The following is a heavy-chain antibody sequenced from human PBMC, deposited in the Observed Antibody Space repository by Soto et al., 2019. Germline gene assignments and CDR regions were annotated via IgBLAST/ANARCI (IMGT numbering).Heavy chain of an antibody. CDR1: GGSISSYY. V-gene: IGHV4-59*01. Sequence: SETLSLTCTVSGGSISSYYWSWIRQPPGKGLEWIGYIYYSGSTNYNPSLKSRVTISVDTSKNQFSLKLSSVTAADTAVYYCARAAYYYDSSGYYLASFDYWGQGTLVTVSS. J-gene: IGHJ4*02. CDR3: ARAAYYYDSSGYYLASFDY. D-gene: IGHD3-22*01. CDR2: IYYSGST.